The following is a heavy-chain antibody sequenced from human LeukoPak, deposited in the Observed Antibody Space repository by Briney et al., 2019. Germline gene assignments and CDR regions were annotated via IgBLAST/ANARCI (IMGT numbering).Heavy chain of an antibody. V-gene: IGHV1-2*02. CDR3: AMSSYSSGSAGY. CDR2: INPNSGGT. CDR1: GYTFTGYY. J-gene: IGHJ4*02. D-gene: IGHD6-19*01. Sequence: GASVKVSCKASGYTFTGYYVHWVRQAPGQGLEWMGWINPNSGGTNYAQKFQGRVTMTRDTPISTAYMELSRLRSDDTAVYYCAMSSYSSGSAGYWGQGTLVTVSS.